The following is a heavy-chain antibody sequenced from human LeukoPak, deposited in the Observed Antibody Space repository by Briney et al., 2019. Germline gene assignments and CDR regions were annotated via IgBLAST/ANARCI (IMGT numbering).Heavy chain of an antibody. CDR1: GFTFSNAW. D-gene: IGHD3-16*01. CDR3: ANYDPEGYFDY. Sequence: PGGSLRLSCAASGFTFSNAWMSWVRQAPGKGLEWVGRIKSKTDGGTTDYAAPVKGRFTISRDDSKNTLYLQMNSLKTEDTAVYYCANYDPEGYFDYWGQGTLVTVSS. CDR2: IKSKTDGGTT. J-gene: IGHJ4*02. V-gene: IGHV3-15*01.